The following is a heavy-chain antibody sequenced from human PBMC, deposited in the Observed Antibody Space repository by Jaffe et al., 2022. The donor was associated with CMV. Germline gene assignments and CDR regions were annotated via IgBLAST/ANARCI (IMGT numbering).Heavy chain of an antibody. V-gene: IGHV4-4*07. CDR2: TDTSGTT. D-gene: IGHD5-12*01. Sequence: QVQLQESGPGLVKPSETLSLTCSVSGGSMNTYYWTWIRQPAGKGLEWIGRTDTSGTTKYNPSLQSRLTMSVDTSKNQFSLKVISVTAADTAVYYCARGRDGSYLDYWGQGILVSVSS. J-gene: IGHJ4*02. CDR1: GGSMNTYY. CDR3: ARGRDGSYLDY.